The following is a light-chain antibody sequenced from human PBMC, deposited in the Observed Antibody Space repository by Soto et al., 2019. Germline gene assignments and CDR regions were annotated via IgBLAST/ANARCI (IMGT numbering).Light chain of an antibody. V-gene: IGKV3-15*01. J-gene: IGKJ2*01. CDR2: SAS. Sequence: EIPMTQSPATLSVSPGERATLSCRASQSISTELAWYQQIPGQPPRLLIYSASTRATGVPARFTGSGSGSEFTLTISGLQSEDFAIYYCQQRHNCPLTFGQGTRLEI. CDR1: QSISTE. CDR3: QQRHNCPLT.